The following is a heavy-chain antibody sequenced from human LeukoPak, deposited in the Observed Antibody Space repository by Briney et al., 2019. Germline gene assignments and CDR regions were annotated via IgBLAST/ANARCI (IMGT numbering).Heavy chain of an antibody. J-gene: IGHJ3*01. Sequence: GGSLRLSCAASGFTFRSYWIHWGRQAPGKRLMWVGRIDNDGSDTIYADSVKGRFTVSRDNAKNTLYLQMNSLRAEDTAVYFCARGGFSHGFDVWGQGTVVTVSS. V-gene: IGHV3-74*01. D-gene: IGHD5-12*01. CDR1: GFTFRSYW. CDR3: ARGGFSHGFDV. CDR2: IDNDGSDT.